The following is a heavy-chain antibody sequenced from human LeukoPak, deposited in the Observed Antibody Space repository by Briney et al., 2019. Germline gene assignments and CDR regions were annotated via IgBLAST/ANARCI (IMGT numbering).Heavy chain of an antibody. D-gene: IGHD3-16*01. J-gene: IGHJ4*02. CDR2: IKDDGSDK. CDR1: GFSISNYW. V-gene: IGHV3-7*01. Sequence: GGSLRLSCAASGFSISNYWMSWVRQAPGEGLGWVANIKDDGSDKYYVDSVKGRFTISRDNAKNSLYLQMNSLRVEDTAVYYCARDQSSRPLGYWGQGTLVTVFS. CDR3: ARDQSSRPLGY.